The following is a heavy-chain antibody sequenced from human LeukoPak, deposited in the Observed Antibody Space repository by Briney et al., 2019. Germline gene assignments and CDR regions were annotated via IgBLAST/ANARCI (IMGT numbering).Heavy chain of an antibody. CDR1: GFTFSSYA. D-gene: IGHD1-26*01. CDR2: ISGGGGSA. J-gene: IGHJ6*02. CDR3: AKAVGVTRGYYYSGMGV. V-gene: IGHV3-23*01. Sequence: QAGGSLRLSCAASGFTFSSYALTWVRQAPGKGLEWVSAISGGGGSAYYADSVKGRFTISRDSSMNTLYLQMNSLTAGDTAVYYCAKAVGVTRGYYYSGMGVWGQGTTVTVSS.